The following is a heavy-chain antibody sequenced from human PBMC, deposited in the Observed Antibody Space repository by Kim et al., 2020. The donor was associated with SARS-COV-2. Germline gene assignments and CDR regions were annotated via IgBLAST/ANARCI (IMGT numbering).Heavy chain of an antibody. Sequence: NTNYEQKFQERVTITRDMSTSTAYMELSSLRSEDTAVYYCAADFRGLVDYWGQGTLVTVSS. V-gene: IGHV1-58*01. CDR2: NT. CDR3: AADFRGLVDY. D-gene: IGHD3-10*01. J-gene: IGHJ4*02.